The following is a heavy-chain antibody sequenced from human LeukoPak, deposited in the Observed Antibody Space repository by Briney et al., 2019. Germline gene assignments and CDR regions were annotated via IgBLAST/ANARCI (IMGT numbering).Heavy chain of an antibody. CDR2: IVPVLGFT. D-gene: IGHD2/OR15-2a*01. Sequence: GASVKVSCKASGGTFGNYAITWVRQAPGQGLEWMGRIVPVLGFTNYPQSFQGRVTITADKSTTTPYMERISLTSEDTAVYYCATEIGGGPYYFDYWGQGTLVTVSS. CDR3: ATEIGGGPYYFDY. V-gene: IGHV1-69*04. CDR1: GGTFGNYA. J-gene: IGHJ4*02.